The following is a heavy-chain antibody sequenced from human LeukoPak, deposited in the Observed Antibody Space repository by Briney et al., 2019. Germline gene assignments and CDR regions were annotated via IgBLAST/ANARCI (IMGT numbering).Heavy chain of an antibody. D-gene: IGHD3-10*01. CDR3: ARGYYGSGSHCCHMDV. J-gene: IGHJ6*03. CDR1: VGSFSGSY. Sequence: SETLSLTCAVYVGSFSGSYGAWIPKPPGKGLEWFGEINHSGSTNYNSSLKSRVTISVDTSKNQFSLKLSSVTAADTVVYYCARGYYGSGSHCCHMDVWGKGTTITVS. V-gene: IGHV4-34*01. CDR2: INHSGST.